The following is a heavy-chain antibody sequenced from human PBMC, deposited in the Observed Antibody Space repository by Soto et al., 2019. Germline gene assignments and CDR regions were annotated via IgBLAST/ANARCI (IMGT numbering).Heavy chain of an antibody. CDR2: ISGSGGTI. CDR3: ARGLSFYYYYGMDV. Sequence: EVQLLESGGGLVQPGGSLRLSCAASGFSISSYTMNWVRQAPGKGLEWVSGISGSGGTIYYADSVKGRFTISRDNSKNTLYLQMHSLRAGDTALYYCARGLSFYYYYGMDVWGQGTTVTVSS. V-gene: IGHV3-23*01. CDR1: GFSISSYT. J-gene: IGHJ6*02. D-gene: IGHD3-16*01.